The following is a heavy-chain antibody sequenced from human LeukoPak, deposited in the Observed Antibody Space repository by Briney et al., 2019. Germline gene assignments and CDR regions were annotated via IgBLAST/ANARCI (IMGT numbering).Heavy chain of an antibody. V-gene: IGHV1-24*01. J-gene: IGHJ5*02. CDR2: SDTEEGGT. Sequence: ASVKVSCKVSGYTLTELSMHWVRQAPGKGLEWMGGSDTEEGGTIYARKFQDRVTMTEDTSTDTAYMELSSLRSEDTAVYYCTIGVSGSYDWFDPWGQGTLVTVSS. CDR3: TIGVSGSYDWFDP. CDR1: GYTLTELS. D-gene: IGHD1-26*01.